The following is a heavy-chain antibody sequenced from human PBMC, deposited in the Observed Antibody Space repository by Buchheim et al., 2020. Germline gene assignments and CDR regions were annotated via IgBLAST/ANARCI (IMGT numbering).Heavy chain of an antibody. D-gene: IGHD6-6*01. J-gene: IGHJ4*02. CDR3: ARLILAARPAAYYYFDY. CDR2: IYYSGST. Sequence: QVQLQESGPGLVKPSETLSLTCTVSGGSISSYYWSWIRQPPGKGLEWIGYIYYSGSTNYNPSLKSRVTISVDTSKNQFSLKLSSVTAADTAVYCCARLILAARPAAYYYFDYWGQGTL. CDR1: GGSISSYY. V-gene: IGHV4-59*08.